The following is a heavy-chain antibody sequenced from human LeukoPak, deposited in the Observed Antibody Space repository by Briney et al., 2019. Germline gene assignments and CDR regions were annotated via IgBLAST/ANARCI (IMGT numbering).Heavy chain of an antibody. CDR3: ARDLAYSSSSGIDY. CDR2: ISSSSSTI. V-gene: IGHV3-48*01. J-gene: IGHJ4*02. Sequence: GGSLRLSCAASGFTFSSYSMNWVRQAPGKGLEWVSFISSSSSTIYYADSVKGRFTISRDNAKNSLYLQMNSLRAEDTAVYYCARDLAYSSSSGIDYWGQGTLVTVSS. CDR1: GFTFSSYS. D-gene: IGHD6-6*01.